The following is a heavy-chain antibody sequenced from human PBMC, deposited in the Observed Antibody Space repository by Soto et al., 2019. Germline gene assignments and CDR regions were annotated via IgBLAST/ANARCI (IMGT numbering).Heavy chain of an antibody. V-gene: IGHV5-51*01. D-gene: IGHD2-15*01. CDR3: ARQYHCDGGNCKRDY. J-gene: IGHJ4*02. CDR1: GYSFTNYW. CDR2: IYPGDSDT. Sequence: GASLKISCEGSGYSFTNYWVGWVRQMPGKGLEWMGIIYPGDSDTRYSPSFQGQVTISADKSISTAYLQWSSLKASDTAMYYCARQYHCDGGNCKRDYWGQGTLVTVSS.